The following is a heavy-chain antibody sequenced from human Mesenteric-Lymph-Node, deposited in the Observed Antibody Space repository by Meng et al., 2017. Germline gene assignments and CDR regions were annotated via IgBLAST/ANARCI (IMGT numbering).Heavy chain of an antibody. CDR3: ARVAAAGNEWFDP. CDR2: IYHSGST. D-gene: IGHD6-13*01. CDR1: GGSISSIKW. Sequence: QGHREESGPGLVKTSETLSLTCAVSGGSISSIKWWAWVRQPPGKGLEWIGEIYHSGSTNYNPSLKSRVTISVDKSKNQFSLKLSSVTAADTAVYYCARVAAAGNEWFDPWGQGTLVTVSS. V-gene: IGHV4-4*02. J-gene: IGHJ5*02.